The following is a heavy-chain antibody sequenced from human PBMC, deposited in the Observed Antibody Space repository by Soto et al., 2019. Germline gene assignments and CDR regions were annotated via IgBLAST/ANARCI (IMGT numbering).Heavy chain of an antibody. CDR1: GFTFGDYA. D-gene: IGHD2-21*02. Sequence: GGSLRLSCTASGFTFGDYAMSWFRQAPGKGLEWVGFIRSKAYGGTTEYAASVKGRFTISRDDSKSIAYLQMNSLRAEDTAVYYCAKGAPGCDGDCYSFWGQGTLVTVSS. V-gene: IGHV3-49*03. CDR3: AKGAPGCDGDCYSF. J-gene: IGHJ4*02. CDR2: IRSKAYGGTT.